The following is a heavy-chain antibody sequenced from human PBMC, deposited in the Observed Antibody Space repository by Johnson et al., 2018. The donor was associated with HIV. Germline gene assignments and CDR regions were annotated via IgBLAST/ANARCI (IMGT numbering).Heavy chain of an antibody. J-gene: IGHJ3*02. CDR2: IYSGGST. CDR3: AKTYYYDSSGSRAFDI. Sequence: VQLVESGGGLVQPGGSLRLSCAASGFTVSSNYMSWVRQAPGKGLEWVSVIYSGGSTYYADSVKGRFTISRDNSKNTLYLQMNSLRADDTAVYYCAKTYYYDSSGSRAFDIWGQGTMVTVSS. D-gene: IGHD3-22*01. CDR1: GFTVSSNY. V-gene: IGHV3-66*01.